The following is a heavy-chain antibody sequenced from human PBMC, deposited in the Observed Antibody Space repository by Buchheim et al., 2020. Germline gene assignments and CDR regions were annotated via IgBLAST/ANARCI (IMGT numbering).Heavy chain of an antibody. CDR1: GFTVSSNY. CDR3: ARGLSSGYVNFFDY. Sequence: EVQLVESGGGLVQPGGSLRLSCAASGFTVSSNYMSWVRQAPGKGLEWVSVIYSGGSTYYADSVKGRFTISRHNSQNTLYLQMNSLRAEDTAVYYCARGLSSGYVNFFDYWGQGTL. V-gene: IGHV3-53*04. CDR2: IYSGGST. D-gene: IGHD3-22*01. J-gene: IGHJ4*02.